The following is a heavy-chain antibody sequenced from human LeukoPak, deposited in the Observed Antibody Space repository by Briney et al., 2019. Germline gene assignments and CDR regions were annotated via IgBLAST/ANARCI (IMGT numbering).Heavy chain of an antibody. CDR2: IHPNSGDT. J-gene: IGHJ1*01. Sequence: ASVKVSCKASGYTFTGYYLHWVRQAPGQGLEWMGWIHPNSGDTNFAQRFQGRVTMTRDTSISTAYMELTSLRSDDTAVYYCARLATVPGWGQGTLVTVST. CDR1: GYTFTGYY. D-gene: IGHD6-19*01. CDR3: ARLATVPG. V-gene: IGHV1-2*02.